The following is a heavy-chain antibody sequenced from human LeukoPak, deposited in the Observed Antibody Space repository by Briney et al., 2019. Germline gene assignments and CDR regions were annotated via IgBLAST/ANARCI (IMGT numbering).Heavy chain of an antibody. J-gene: IGHJ6*03. CDR2: ISGSGDST. Sequence: AGGSLRLSCAASGFTFSSYALSWVRQAPGKGPEWVSVISGSGDSTYYADSVKGRFTISRDNSKNTLYLQMNSLRAEDTAVYYCAKTVDVYSSSWYGSYYYYYMDVWGKGTTVTVSS. V-gene: IGHV3-23*01. CDR1: GFTFSSYA. CDR3: AKTVDVYSSSWYGSYYYYYMDV. D-gene: IGHD6-13*01.